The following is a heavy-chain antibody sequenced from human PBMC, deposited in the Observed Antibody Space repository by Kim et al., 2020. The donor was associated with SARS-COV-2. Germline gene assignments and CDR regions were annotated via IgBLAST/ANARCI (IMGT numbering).Heavy chain of an antibody. J-gene: IGHJ6*02. CDR1: GFTFSDYY. V-gene: IGHV3-11*04. CDR2: ISSSGSTI. D-gene: IGHD2-15*01. CDR3: ARGWGYCSGGSCTNYYYYGMDV. Sequence: GGSLRLSCAASGFTFSDYYMSWIRQAPGKGLEWVSYISSSGSTIYYADSVKGRFTISRDNAKNSLYLQMNSLRAEDTAVYYCARGWGYCSGGSCTNYYYYGMDVWGQGTTVTVSS.